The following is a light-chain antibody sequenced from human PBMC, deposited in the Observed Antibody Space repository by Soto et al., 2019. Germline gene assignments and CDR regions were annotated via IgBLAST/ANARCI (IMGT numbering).Light chain of an antibody. CDR2: EVS. J-gene: IGLJ1*01. CDR1: SSDVGGYKY. Sequence: QSVLTQPASVSGSPGQSITISCTGTSSDVGGYKYVSWYQQYPGKAPKLMMYEVSNRPSGVSNRFSGSKYGNTASLTISGLQAEDEADYYCSSYTSSSPCVFGTGTKVTVL. V-gene: IGLV2-14*01. CDR3: SSYTSSSPCV.